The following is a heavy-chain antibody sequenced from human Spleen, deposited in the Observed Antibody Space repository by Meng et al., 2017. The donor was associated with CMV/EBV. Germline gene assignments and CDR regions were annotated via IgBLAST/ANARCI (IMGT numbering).Heavy chain of an antibody. D-gene: IGHD2-2*01. CDR1: GDSISSDNSY. J-gene: IGHJ6*02. CDR3: ARAVSYCGSTSCYPDGMDV. V-gene: IGHV4-30-4*08. CDR2: IYYSGST. Sequence: SCTVSGDSISSDNSYWCWIRQPPGKGLEWIAYIYYSGSTHYNPSLRSRVTTSADTSKNQFSLKLNSVTAADTAVYYCARAVSYCGSTSCYPDGMDVWGQGTTVTVSS.